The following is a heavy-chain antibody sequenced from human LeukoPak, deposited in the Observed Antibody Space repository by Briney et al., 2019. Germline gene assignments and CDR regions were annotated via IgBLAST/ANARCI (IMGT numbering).Heavy chain of an antibody. CDR3: ASYADYYDSSGYYYSFDY. V-gene: IGHV1-69*05. CDR2: IIPIFGTA. Sequence: SVKVSCKACGGTFSSYAISWVRQAPGQGLEWMGGIIPIFGTANYAQKFQGRVTITTDESTSTAYMELSSLRSEDTAVYYCASYADYYDSSGYYYSFDYWGQGTLVTVSS. D-gene: IGHD3-22*01. CDR1: GGTFSSYA. J-gene: IGHJ4*02.